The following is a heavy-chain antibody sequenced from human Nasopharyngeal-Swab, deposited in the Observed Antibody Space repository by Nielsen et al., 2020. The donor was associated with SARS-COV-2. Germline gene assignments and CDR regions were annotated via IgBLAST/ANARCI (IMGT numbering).Heavy chain of an antibody. J-gene: IGHJ5*02. D-gene: IGHD5-12*01. CDR3: ARQIWLRFSWFDP. CDR2: IYYSGST. V-gene: IGHV4-39*01. Sequence: SETLSPTCTVSGGSISSSTYYWGWIRQPPGKGLEWIGSIYYSGSTYYNPSLKSRVTISVDTSKSQFSLKLSFVTAADTAVYYCARQIWLRFSWFDPWGQGTLVTVSS. CDR1: GGSISSSTYY.